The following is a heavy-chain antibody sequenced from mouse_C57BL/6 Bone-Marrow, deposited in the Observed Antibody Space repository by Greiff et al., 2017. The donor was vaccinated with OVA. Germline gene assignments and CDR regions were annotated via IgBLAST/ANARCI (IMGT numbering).Heavy chain of an antibody. Sequence: QVQLQQPGAELVKPGASVKVSCKASGYTFTSYWMHWVKQRPGQGLEWIGRIHTSDSDTNYNQKLKGKATLTVDQSTSTAVMQLSILTSEDAAFYYCAPSYGSRFAYWGQGTLVTVSA. CDR3: APSYGSRFAY. J-gene: IGHJ3*01. V-gene: IGHV1-74*01. CDR2: IHTSDSDT. CDR1: GYTFTSYW. D-gene: IGHD1-1*01.